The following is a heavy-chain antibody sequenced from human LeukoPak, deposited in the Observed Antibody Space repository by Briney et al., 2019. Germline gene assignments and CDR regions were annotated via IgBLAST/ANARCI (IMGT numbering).Heavy chain of an antibody. V-gene: IGHV3-23*01. Sequence: GGSLRLSCAASGFTFSSYAMSWVRQAPGKGLEWVSAISGIGGSAYYADSVKGRFTISRDNAKNSLYLQMNSLRAEDTAVYYCARDSSGWYYFDYWGQGILVTVSS. CDR1: GFTFSSYA. J-gene: IGHJ4*02. D-gene: IGHD6-19*01. CDR3: ARDSSGWYYFDY. CDR2: ISGIGGSA.